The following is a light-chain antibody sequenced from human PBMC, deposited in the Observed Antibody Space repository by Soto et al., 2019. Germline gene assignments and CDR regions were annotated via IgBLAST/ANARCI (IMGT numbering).Light chain of an antibody. J-gene: IGKJ1*01. CDR3: QQFNSYSAGA. Sequence: DIQMTQSPSTLPASVRDRVTITSRARQSISSWSAWYQQKPGKAPKLLIYDASSLERGDQSRFSGSGSGAEFTLTISRLLDDDFAAYCCQQFNSYSAGAFCQGATVEF. V-gene: IGKV1-5*01. CDR2: DAS. CDR1: QSISSW.